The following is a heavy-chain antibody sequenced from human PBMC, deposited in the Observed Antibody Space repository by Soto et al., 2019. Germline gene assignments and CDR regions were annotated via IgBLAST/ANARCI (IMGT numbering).Heavy chain of an antibody. V-gene: IGHV3-48*01. CDR2: ISSSSTI. J-gene: IGHJ6*04. D-gene: IGHD3-10*01. Sequence: HPGGSLRLSCAASGFTSSSYSMNWVRQAPGKGLEWVSYISSSSTIYYADSVKGRFTISRDNAKNSLYLQMNSLRAEDTAVYYCARDQWFGVFWGKGTTVTVSS. CDR3: ARDQWFGVF. CDR1: GFTSSSYS.